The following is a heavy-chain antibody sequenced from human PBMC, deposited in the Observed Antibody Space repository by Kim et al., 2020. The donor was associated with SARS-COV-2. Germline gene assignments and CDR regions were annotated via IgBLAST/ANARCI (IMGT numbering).Heavy chain of an antibody. V-gene: IGHV3-7*01. D-gene: IGHD1-20*01. CDR2: IKQDGSEK. CDR1: GFTFSSYW. Sequence: GGSLRLSCAASGFTFSSYWMSWVRQAPGKGLEWVANIKQDGSEKYYVDSVKGRFTISRDNAKNSLYLQMNSLRAEDTAVYYCARERRAGYNWNDALDYWGQGTLVTVSS. CDR3: ARERRAGYNWNDALDY. J-gene: IGHJ4*02.